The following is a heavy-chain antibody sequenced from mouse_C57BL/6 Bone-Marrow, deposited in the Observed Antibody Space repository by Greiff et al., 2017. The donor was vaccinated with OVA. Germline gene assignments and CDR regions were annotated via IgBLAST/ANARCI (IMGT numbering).Heavy chain of an antibody. CDR3: ARGRGYDGYPNFDY. V-gene: IGHV1-54*01. J-gene: IGHJ2*01. Sequence: QVQLKESGAELVRPGTSVKVSCKASGYAFTNYLIEWVKQRPGQGLEWIGVINPGSGGTNYNEKFKGKATLTADKSSSTAYMQLSSLTSEDSAVYVCARGRGYDGYPNFDYWGQGTTLTVSS. CDR1: GYAFTNYL. CDR2: INPGSGGT. D-gene: IGHD2-3*01.